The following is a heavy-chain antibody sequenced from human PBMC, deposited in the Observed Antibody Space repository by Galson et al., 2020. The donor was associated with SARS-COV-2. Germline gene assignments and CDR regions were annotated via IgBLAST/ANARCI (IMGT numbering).Heavy chain of an antibody. CDR3: ARPYFGSGCYLVI. CDR1: GESLSNYY. Sequence: SQASETLSLTCDVYGESLSNYYCAWIRQPPGKGLEWIGEINHSGTSNYNPSLKSRVTLSVDTSKNQFSLRLSSVTAADTAVYYCARPYFGSGCYLVIWGQGNLVTVSS. D-gene: IGHD3-10*01. CDR2: INHSGTS. V-gene: IGHV4-34*01. J-gene: IGHJ1*01.